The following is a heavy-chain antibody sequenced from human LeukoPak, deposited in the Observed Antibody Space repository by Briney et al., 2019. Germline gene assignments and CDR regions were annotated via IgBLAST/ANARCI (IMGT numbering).Heavy chain of an antibody. D-gene: IGHD1-1*01. V-gene: IGHV4-61*08. CDR2: LYYTGSTHNNPSLKSGST. Sequence: SETHSPTCTVSGGSVSSSAYHWNWIRQPPGKGLEWIGYLYYTGSTHNNPSLKSGSTNYNPSLKSRVTISIDTSTNQFSLKLSSVTAADTAVYYCARLGRRYSNHWYFDLWGRGPVVTVSS. J-gene: IGHJ2*01. CDR3: ARLGRRYSNHWYFDL. CDR1: GGSVSSSAYH.